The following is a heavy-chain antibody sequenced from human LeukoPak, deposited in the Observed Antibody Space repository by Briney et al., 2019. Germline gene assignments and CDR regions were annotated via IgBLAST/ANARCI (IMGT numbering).Heavy chain of an antibody. CDR2: ISYDGTNK. V-gene: IGHV3-30-3*01. CDR1: GFTFRSYA. D-gene: IGHD1-20*01. Sequence: GRSLRLPCAASGFTFRSYAMHWVRQAPGKGLEWVAGISYDGTNKYYADSVKGRFTISRDNAKNSLYLQMNSLRAEDTAVYYCARDPPFIIGTTFFDYWGQGTLVTVSS. J-gene: IGHJ4*02. CDR3: ARDPPFIIGTTFFDY.